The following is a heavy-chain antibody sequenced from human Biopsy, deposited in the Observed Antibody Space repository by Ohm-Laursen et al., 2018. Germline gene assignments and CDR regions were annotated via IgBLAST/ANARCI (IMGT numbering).Heavy chain of an antibody. CDR1: GGTYSGYY. CDR2: VHHDGRA. D-gene: IGHD2-2*01. CDR3: ARFIVPSLHCSNGVCPIRWFDP. J-gene: IGHJ5*02. Sequence: GTLSLTCAVYGGTYSGYYWSWIRQPPGKGLEWIGEVHHDGRANYSPSLKSRVTISGDMSKKQFSLKLSGATAADTAVYYCARFIVPSLHCSNGVCPIRWFDPWGQGTLVTVFS. V-gene: IGHV4-34*01.